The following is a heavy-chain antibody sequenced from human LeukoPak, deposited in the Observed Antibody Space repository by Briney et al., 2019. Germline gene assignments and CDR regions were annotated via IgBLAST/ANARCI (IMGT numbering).Heavy chain of an antibody. J-gene: IGHJ4*02. Sequence: PGTSLRLSCAASGFSFSTFGMHWVRQAPGKGLEWVAMIWYDASGQHYADSVKGRFTISRDTSKNTLYLQMNCLRAEDTAVYFCARDSLYDDNGYYHYFDYWGQGTLVTVSS. D-gene: IGHD3-22*01. CDR2: IWYDASGQ. V-gene: IGHV3-33*01. CDR1: GFSFSTFG. CDR3: ARDSLYDDNGYYHYFDY.